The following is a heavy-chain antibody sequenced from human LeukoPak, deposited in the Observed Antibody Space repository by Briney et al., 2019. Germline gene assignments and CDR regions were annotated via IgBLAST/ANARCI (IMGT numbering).Heavy chain of an antibody. CDR2: ISAYNGNT. V-gene: IGHV1-18*01. D-gene: IGHD2-2*01. Sequence: ASVKVSCKASGGTFSSYAISWVRQAPGQGLEWMGWISAYNGNTNYAQKLQGRVTMTTDTSTSTAYMELRSLRSDDTAVYYCARDGTYCSSTSCLTYNWFDPWGQGTLVTVSS. CDR3: ARDGTYCSSTSCLTYNWFDP. J-gene: IGHJ5*02. CDR1: GGTFSSYA.